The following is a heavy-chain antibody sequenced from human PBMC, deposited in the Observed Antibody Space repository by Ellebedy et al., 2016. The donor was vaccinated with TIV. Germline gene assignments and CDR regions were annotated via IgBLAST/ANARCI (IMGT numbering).Heavy chain of an antibody. Sequence: GESLKISCEASGFTAFNFAMSWVRQAPGKGLEWVSAVGGGDDRTFYADAVKGRFTISRDNSKNTVTLQMQSLRAEDTALYYCAKGHTASFFYLFDSWGQGTLVTASS. D-gene: IGHD2-2*01. CDR3: AKGHTASFFYLFDS. J-gene: IGHJ5*01. CDR1: GFTAFNFA. CDR2: VGGGDDRT. V-gene: IGHV3-23*01.